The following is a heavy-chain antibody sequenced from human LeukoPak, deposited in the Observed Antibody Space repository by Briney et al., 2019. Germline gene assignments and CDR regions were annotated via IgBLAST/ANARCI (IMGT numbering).Heavy chain of an antibody. V-gene: IGHV1-69*04. CDR3: AREINYDSGV. Sequence: ASVKVSCKASGGTFSSYANSWVRQAPGQGLEWMGRIIPILGIANYAQKFQGRVTITADKSTSTAYMELSSLRSEDTAVYYCAREINYDSGVWGQGTLVTVSS. D-gene: IGHD3-22*01. CDR2: IIPILGIA. J-gene: IGHJ4*02. CDR1: GGTFSSYA.